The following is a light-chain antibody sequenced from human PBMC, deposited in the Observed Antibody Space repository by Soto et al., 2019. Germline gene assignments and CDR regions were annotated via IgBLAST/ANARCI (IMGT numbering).Light chain of an antibody. CDR1: QCIXND. Sequence: AIQMTQSPSTLSASVGDSVTITCRASQCIXNDLGWYQKKPGKAPKIRXYAASSLQRGVPSRLSGSGSGTDFTLTISSLQPEDFATYYCLQDYNYTLTFGQGTRLEI. CDR3: LQDYNYTLT. J-gene: IGKJ5*01. V-gene: IGKV1-6*01. CDR2: AAS.